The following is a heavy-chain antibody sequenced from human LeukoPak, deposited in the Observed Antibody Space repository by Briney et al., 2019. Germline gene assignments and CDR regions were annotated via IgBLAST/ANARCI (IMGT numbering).Heavy chain of an antibody. Sequence: PSQTLSLTCTVSGGSISSGGYYWSWIRQPPGKGLEWIGYIYYSGSTNYNPSLKSRVTISVDTSKNQFSLKLSSVTAADTAVYYCARGSRYSSGCLFDYWGQGTLVTVSS. D-gene: IGHD6-19*01. CDR2: IYYSGST. CDR3: ARGSRYSSGCLFDY. CDR1: GGSISSGGYY. V-gene: IGHV4-61*08. J-gene: IGHJ4*02.